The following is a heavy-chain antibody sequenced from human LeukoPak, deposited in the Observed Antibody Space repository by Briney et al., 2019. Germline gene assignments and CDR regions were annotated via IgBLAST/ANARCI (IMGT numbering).Heavy chain of an antibody. V-gene: IGHV3-53*01. Sequence: GGSLRLSCAASGFTVMSYDMSWVRQAPGKGLEWVSVSYSTGSAYYADSVKGRFTISRNASTNTLYLQLNSLRAEDTAVYYCARAPLTIGDPFYWYFDLWGRGTLVSVSS. D-gene: IGHD3-10*01. CDR2: SYSTGSA. J-gene: IGHJ2*01. CDR3: ARAPLTIGDPFYWYFDL. CDR1: GFTVMSYD.